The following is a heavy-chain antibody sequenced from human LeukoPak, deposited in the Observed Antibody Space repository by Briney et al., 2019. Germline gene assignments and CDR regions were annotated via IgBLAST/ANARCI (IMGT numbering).Heavy chain of an antibody. D-gene: IGHD4-17*01. CDR1: GFTFSSYG. Sequence: GRSLRLSCAASGFTFSSYGMHWVRQAPGKGLEWVAVISYDGSNKYYADSVKGRFTISRDNSKNTLYLQMNSLRAEDTAVYYCAKAFYDYGDYLGGYYYGMDVWGQGTTVTVSS. J-gene: IGHJ6*02. V-gene: IGHV3-30*18. CDR3: AKAFYDYGDYLGGYYYGMDV. CDR2: ISYDGSNK.